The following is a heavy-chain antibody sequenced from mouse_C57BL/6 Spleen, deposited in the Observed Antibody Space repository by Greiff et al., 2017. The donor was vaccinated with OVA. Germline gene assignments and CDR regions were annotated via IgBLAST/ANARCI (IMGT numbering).Heavy chain of an antibody. D-gene: IGHD1-1*01. V-gene: IGHV14-2*01. CDR3: ARSAFTAVNAMDY. Sequence: VQLQQSGAELVKPGASVKLSCTASGFNIKDYYMHWVKQRPEQGLEWIGRIDPEDGDTKYAPKFQGKATITADTSSNTAYLQLSSLTSEDTAVYYCARSAFTAVNAMDYWGQGTSVTVSS. CDR1: GFNIKDYY. J-gene: IGHJ4*01. CDR2: IDPEDGDT.